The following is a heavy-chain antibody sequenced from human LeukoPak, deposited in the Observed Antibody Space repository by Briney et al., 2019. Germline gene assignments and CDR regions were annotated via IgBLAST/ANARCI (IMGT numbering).Heavy chain of an antibody. CDR3: ARVGVYPTIDY. J-gene: IGHJ4*02. D-gene: IGHD2-8*02. CDR1: GGSISSGGYS. CDR2: IYYSGST. V-gene: IGHV4-30-4*07. Sequence: PSETLSLTCAVSGGSISSGGYSWSWIRQPPGKGLEWIGYIYYSGSTHYNPSLKSRVTISVDTSKYQFSLKLSSVTAADTAVYYCARVGVYPTIDYWGQGTLVTVSS.